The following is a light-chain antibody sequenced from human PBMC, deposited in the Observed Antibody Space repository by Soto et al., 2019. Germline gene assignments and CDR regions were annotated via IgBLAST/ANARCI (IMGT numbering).Light chain of an antibody. CDR2: YAS. CDR1: QSISNW. Sequence: DIQMTQSPSTLSASVGDRVTITCRASQSISNWLAWYQQKPGKAPKLLIYYASSLASGVPTRFSGSGSGTEYTLTISSLQPVDFATYYCQQYDRYWTFGQGTKVEI. CDR3: QQYDRYWT. V-gene: IGKV1-5*01. J-gene: IGKJ1*01.